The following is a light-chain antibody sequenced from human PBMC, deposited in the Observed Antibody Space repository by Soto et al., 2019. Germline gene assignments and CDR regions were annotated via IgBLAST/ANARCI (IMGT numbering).Light chain of an antibody. J-gene: IGLJ1*01. CDR3: YSYAGSYSFV. CDR1: SSDVGAYNY. V-gene: IGLV2-11*01. Sequence: QSALTQPRSVSGSPGQSVTISCTGTSSDVGAYNYVSWYQQLPGKAPKLMIYDVTKRPSGVPDRFSASKSGNTASLTISGLQAEDEADYYCYSYAGSYSFVFGTGTKVTVL. CDR2: DVT.